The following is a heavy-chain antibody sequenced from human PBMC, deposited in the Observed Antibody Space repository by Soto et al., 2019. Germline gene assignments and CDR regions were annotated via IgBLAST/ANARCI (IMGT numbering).Heavy chain of an antibody. CDR1: GYSFTSYW. CDR2: IYPGDSDT. CDR3: ARHLHNPDYYYYDYMDV. Sequence: GESLKISCKGSGYSFTSYWIGWVRQMPGKGLEWMGIIYPGDSDTRYSPSFQGQVTISADKSISTAYLQWSSLKASDTAMYYCARHLHNPDYYYYDYMDVWGKGTTVTVSS. V-gene: IGHV5-51*01. J-gene: IGHJ6*03. D-gene: IGHD1-20*01.